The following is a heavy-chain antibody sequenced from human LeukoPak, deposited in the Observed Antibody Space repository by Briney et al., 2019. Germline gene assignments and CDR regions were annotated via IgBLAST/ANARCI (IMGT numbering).Heavy chain of an antibody. V-gene: IGHV1-69*05. CDR1: GYTFTSYG. Sequence: SVKVSCKASGYTFTSYGISWVRQAPGQGLEWMGGIIPIFGTADYAQQFQGRVTMTTDESRSTAYMELSSLRSDDTAVYYCARLGVGYDIQHWFDPWGQGTLVTVSS. J-gene: IGHJ5*02. CDR3: ARLGVGYDIQHWFDP. D-gene: IGHD3-9*01. CDR2: IIPIFGTA.